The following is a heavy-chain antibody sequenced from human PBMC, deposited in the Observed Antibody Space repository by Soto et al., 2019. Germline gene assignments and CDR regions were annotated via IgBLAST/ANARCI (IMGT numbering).Heavy chain of an antibody. J-gene: IGHJ4*02. CDR3: ARSRWLQSPFDY. CDR1: GFTVSSNY. D-gene: IGHD5-12*01. Sequence: PGGSLRLSCAASGFTVSSNYMSWVRQAPGKGLEWVSVIYSGGSTYYADSVKGRFTISRDNSKNTLYLQMNSLRAEDTAVYYCARSRWLQSPFDYSGPGTLVSVSS. CDR2: IYSGGST. V-gene: IGHV3-53*01.